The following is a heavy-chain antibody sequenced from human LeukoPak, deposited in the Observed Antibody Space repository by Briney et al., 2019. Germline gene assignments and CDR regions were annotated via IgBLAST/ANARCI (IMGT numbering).Heavy chain of an antibody. Sequence: GGSLRLSCAASGFTVSSNYMSWVRQIPGEGLEWVSSISDSSSDIYYADSVKGRFTLSRDNAKNSLYLQMNSLRAEDTAVYYCARVDYWGQGTLVTVSS. CDR3: ARVDY. V-gene: IGHV3-21*01. CDR2: ISDSSSDI. CDR1: GFTVSSNY. J-gene: IGHJ4*02.